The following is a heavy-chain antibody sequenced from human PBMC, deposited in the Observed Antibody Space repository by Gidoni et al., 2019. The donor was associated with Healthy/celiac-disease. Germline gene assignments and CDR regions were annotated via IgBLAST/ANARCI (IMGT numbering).Heavy chain of an antibody. V-gene: IGHV1-69*01. D-gene: IGHD4-17*01. CDR2: LIPIFGTA. Sequence: QVQLVQSGAEVKKPGSSVKVSCKAPGGTFSSYAISWVRQAPGQGLEWLGGLIPIFGTANYAQKFQGRVTITADESTSTAYMELSSLRSEDTAVYYCASRYDYGDYSKNYYFDYWGQGTLVTVSS. J-gene: IGHJ4*02. CDR1: GGTFSSYA. CDR3: ASRYDYGDYSKNYYFDY.